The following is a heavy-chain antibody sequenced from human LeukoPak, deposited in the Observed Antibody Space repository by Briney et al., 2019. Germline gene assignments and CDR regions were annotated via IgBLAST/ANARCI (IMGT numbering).Heavy chain of an antibody. CDR2: IRYDGSNT. V-gene: IGHV3-30*02. CDR3: ARDFNGYKSILDY. J-gene: IGHJ4*02. Sequence: GGSLRLSCAASGFTFSSYGMHWVRQAPGKGLEWVAFIRYDGSNTYYADSVKGRFTISRDNSKNTLYLQMNSLRAEDTAVYYCARDFNGYKSILDYWGQGTLVTVSS. D-gene: IGHD5-24*01. CDR1: GFTFSSYG.